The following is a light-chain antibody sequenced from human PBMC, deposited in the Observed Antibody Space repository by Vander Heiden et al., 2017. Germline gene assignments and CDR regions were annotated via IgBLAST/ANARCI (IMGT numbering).Light chain of an antibody. CDR3: QQYYTLPLT. V-gene: IGKV1-33*01. Sequence: DIQMTQSPSSLSASVGDRVTITCQASQDISNYLNWYQQKPGKAPKLLIYDASNLETRVPSRFSGSGSGTDFSFSISSLQPEDIATYYCQQYYTLPLTFGGGTKVEIK. J-gene: IGKJ4*01. CDR1: QDISNY. CDR2: DAS.